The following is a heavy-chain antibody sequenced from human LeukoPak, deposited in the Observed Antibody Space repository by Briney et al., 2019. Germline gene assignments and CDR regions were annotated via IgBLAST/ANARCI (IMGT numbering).Heavy chain of an antibody. D-gene: IGHD1-26*01. CDR3: ARVCGSYHDCFDY. V-gene: IGHV4-59*01. J-gene: IGHJ4*02. CDR2: IYYSGST. CDR1: GGSISSYY. Sequence: SETLALTCAVSGGSISSYYWSWIRQPPGKGLEWIGYIYYSGSTNYNPSLKSRVTISVDTSKNQFSLKLSSVTAADTAVYYCARVCGSYHDCFDYWGQGTLVTVSS.